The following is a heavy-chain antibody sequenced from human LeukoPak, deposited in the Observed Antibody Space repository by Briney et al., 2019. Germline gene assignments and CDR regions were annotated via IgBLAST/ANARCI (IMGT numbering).Heavy chain of an antibody. CDR1: GFTFSSYV. D-gene: IGHD3-3*01. V-gene: IGHV3-23*01. J-gene: IGHJ4*02. CDR3: AKDENYDFRSGYYTGFDL. Sequence: GGSLRLSCAASGFTFSSYVMNWVRQAPGKGLEWVLGISGSGGSTYYADSVKGRFTISRDNSRATLYLHMNSLRAEDTGVYPCAKDENYDFRSGYYTGFDLWGQGTLVTVSS. CDR2: ISGSGGST.